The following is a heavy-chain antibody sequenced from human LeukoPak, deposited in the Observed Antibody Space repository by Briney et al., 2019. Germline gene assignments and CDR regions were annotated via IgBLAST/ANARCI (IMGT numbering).Heavy chain of an antibody. CDR2: INWNGAST. CDR1: GYIFDDLG. V-gene: IGHV3-20*04. CDR3: ARAVCPTIKFCDSSYFMDV. Sequence: GGSLSLSCAASGYIFDDLGMTWVRQVPGKGLEWVADINWNGASTDYADSVRGRFTISRDNAKNSLYLQMNSLRAEDTALYYCARAVCPTIKFCDSSYFMDVWGRGTTVNVS. J-gene: IGHJ6*03. D-gene: IGHD6-6*01.